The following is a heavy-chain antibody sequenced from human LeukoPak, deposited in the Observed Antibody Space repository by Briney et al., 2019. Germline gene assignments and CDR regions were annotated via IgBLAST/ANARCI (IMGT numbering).Heavy chain of an antibody. V-gene: IGHV4-39*01. J-gene: IGHJ3*02. D-gene: IGHD3-10*01. CDR2: IYYSGGT. CDR3: ARHEGTAYGSDYAFDI. CDR1: GGSISSSSYY. Sequence: SETLSLTCTVSGGSISSSSYYWGWIRQPPGKGLEWIGSIYYSGGTYYNPSLKSRVTISVDTSKNQFSLKLSSVTAADTAVYYCARHEGTAYGSDYAFDIWGQGTMVTVSS.